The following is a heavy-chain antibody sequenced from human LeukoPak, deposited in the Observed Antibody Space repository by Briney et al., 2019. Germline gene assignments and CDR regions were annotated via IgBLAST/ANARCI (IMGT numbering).Heavy chain of an antibody. V-gene: IGHV4-34*01. Sequence: KSSETLSLTCAVYGGSFSGYYWSWIRQPPGKGLGWIGEINHSGSTNYNPSLKSRVTISVDTSKNQFSLKLSSVTAADTAVYYCARQPNWSPPGPKRGYSGYKHGEDYWGRGTLVTVSS. CDR1: GGSFSGYY. CDR3: ARQPNWSPPGPKRGYSGYKHGEDY. J-gene: IGHJ4*02. CDR2: INHSGST. D-gene: IGHD5-12*01.